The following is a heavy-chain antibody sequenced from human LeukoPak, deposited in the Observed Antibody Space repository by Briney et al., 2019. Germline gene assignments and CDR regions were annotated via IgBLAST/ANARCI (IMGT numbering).Heavy chain of an antibody. V-gene: IGHV3-21*01. CDR3: ARAVCRSTSCYTTGSPYFDY. CDR1: GFTFNSYS. J-gene: IGHJ4*02. D-gene: IGHD2-2*02. Sequence: GGSLRLSCAASGFTFNSYSMNWVRPAPGKGLEWVSSISSSSSYIYYADSVKGRFTISRDNAKNSLYLEMNSLRAEDTAVYYCARAVCRSTSCYTTGSPYFDYWGQGTLVTVSS. CDR2: ISSSSSYI.